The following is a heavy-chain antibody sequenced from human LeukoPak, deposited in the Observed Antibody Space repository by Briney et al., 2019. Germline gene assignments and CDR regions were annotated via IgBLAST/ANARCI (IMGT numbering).Heavy chain of an antibody. CDR2: ISGSGGRT. V-gene: IGHV3-23*01. CDR1: GFTFSSYA. J-gene: IGHJ6*04. D-gene: IGHD3-10*01. Sequence: GGSLRLSCAASGFTFSSYAMSWVRQAPGKGLEWVSAISGSGGRTYYADSVKGRFTISRDNSKNTLYLQMNSLRAEDTAVYYCAKDQAKYYGSGSYSPFHYYYYYGMDVWGKGTTVTVSS. CDR3: AKDQAKYYGSGSYSPFHYYYYYGMDV.